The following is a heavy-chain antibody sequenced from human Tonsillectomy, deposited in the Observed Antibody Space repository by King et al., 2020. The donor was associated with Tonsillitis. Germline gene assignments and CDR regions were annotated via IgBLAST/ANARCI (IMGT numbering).Heavy chain of an antibody. J-gene: IGHJ4*02. V-gene: IGHV5-10-1*03. CDR3: ARRKPCSVGSCYSVENFDS. CDR2: IDPSDSYT. D-gene: IGHD2-15*01. Sequence: QLVQSGAEVKKPGESLRLSCKGSGYSFTSYWISWVRQMPGKGLEWMGRIDPSDSYTNYSPSFQGHVTISADKSISTAYLQWSSLKASDTAMYYCARRKPCSVGSCYSVENFDSWGQGALVTVS. CDR1: GYSFTSYW.